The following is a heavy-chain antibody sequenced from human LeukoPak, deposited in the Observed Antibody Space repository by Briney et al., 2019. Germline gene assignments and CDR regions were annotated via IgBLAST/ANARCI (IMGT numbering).Heavy chain of an antibody. J-gene: IGHJ4*02. CDR2: IITSGIYI. Sequence: GRSLRLACAPSGLTFGSNEMNWVRQAPGKGMEWVSSIITSGIYIYYADSLKGRFNISRDNAKNSLYLQMNSLRVEDTAVYYCARTALFGGRLTTPGLDNWGQGTLVTVSS. V-gene: IGHV3-21*01. CDR1: GLTFGSNE. D-gene: IGHD3-16*01. CDR3: ARTALFGGRLTTPGLDN.